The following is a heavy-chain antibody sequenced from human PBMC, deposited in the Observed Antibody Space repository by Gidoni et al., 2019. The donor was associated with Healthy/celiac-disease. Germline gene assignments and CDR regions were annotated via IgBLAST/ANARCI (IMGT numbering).Heavy chain of an antibody. CDR1: GYTFTSYD. J-gene: IGHJ4*02. D-gene: IGHD3-3*01. CDR3: ARVVRYYDFWSGYPYYFDY. V-gene: IGHV1-8*01. Sequence: QVQLVQSGAEVKKPGASVKVSCKASGYTFTSYDINWVGQATGHGLEWMGWMNPNSGNTGYAQKFQGRVTMTRNTSISTAYMELSSLRSEDTAVYYCARVVRYYDFWSGYPYYFDYWGQGTLVTVSS. CDR2: MNPNSGNT.